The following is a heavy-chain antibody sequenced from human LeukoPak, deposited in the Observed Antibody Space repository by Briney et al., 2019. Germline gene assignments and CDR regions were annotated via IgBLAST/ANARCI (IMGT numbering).Heavy chain of an antibody. J-gene: IGHJ6*03. D-gene: IGHD1-26*01. CDR1: GGSFSGYQ. V-gene: IGHV4-34*01. CDR2: INHSGRT. CDR3: ARGGSGSYGTRSFYYYYYMDV. Sequence: SETLSLTCAVYGGSFSGYQWSWIRQPPGKGLEWIGEINHSGRTNFNPSLKSRVTISVDTSKNQFSLNLSSVTAADTAVCYCARGGSGSYGTRSFYYYYYMDVWGKGTTVTVSS.